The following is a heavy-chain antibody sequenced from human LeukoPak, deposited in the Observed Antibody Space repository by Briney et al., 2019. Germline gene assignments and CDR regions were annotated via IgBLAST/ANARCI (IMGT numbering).Heavy chain of an antibody. V-gene: IGHV4-34*01. CDR3: ARGGYSYGRVFDY. Sequence: PSETLSLTCAVYVGSFSGYYWSWIRQPPGNGQEWIGEINHSGSTNYNPSLKSRVTISVDTSKNQFSLKLSSVTAADTAVYYCARGGYSYGRVFDYWGQGTLVTVSS. D-gene: IGHD5-18*01. J-gene: IGHJ4*02. CDR1: VGSFSGYY. CDR2: INHSGST.